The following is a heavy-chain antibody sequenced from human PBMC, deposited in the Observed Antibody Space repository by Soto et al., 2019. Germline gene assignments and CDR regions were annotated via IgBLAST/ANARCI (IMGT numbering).Heavy chain of an antibody. CDR2: IYPDDSDT. Sequence: GESLKISCEGSGYTFNNYWIAWVRQMPGKGLEWMGIIYPDDSDTRYGPSFEGQVRISADKSITTAYLQWHSLKASDTAIHYCARHSRIHFDSTDYWGQGTLVTVSS. CDR3: ARHSRIHFDSTDY. V-gene: IGHV5-51*01. CDR1: GYTFNNYW. J-gene: IGHJ4*02.